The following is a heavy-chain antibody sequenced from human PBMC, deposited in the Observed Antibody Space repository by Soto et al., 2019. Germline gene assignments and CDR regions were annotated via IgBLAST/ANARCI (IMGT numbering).Heavy chain of an antibody. J-gene: IGHJ4*02. D-gene: IGHD3-10*01. CDR3: AREGWLGELLY. Sequence: VQLVQSGNVVQKPGSSVKVSCETSGYTFSSYGIIWVRQAPGQGLEWMGWISGYNGNADYAQRFRGRVNMTTDTSTTTVFMELRDLRSDDTALYFCAREGWLGELLYWGQGSLVTVS. V-gene: IGHV1-18*01. CDR1: GYTFSSYG. CDR2: ISGYNGNA.